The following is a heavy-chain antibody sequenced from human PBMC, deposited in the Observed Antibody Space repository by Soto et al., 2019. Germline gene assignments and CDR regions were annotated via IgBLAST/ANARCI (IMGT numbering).Heavy chain of an antibody. CDR3: ARDLTAGGYFDY. CDR2: IYYSGST. D-gene: IGHD2-21*02. V-gene: IGHV4-31*03. Sequence: PSETLSLTCTVSGGSISSGGYYWSWIRQHPGKGLEWIGYIYYSGSTYYNPSLKSRVTISVDTSKNQFSLKLSPVTAADTAVYYCARDLTAGGYFDYWGQGTLVTVSS. J-gene: IGHJ4*02. CDR1: GGSISSGGYY.